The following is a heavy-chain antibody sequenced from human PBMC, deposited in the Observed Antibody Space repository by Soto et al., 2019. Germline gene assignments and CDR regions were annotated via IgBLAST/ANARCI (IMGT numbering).Heavy chain of an antibody. CDR1: GFTFSSYA. V-gene: IGHV3-30-3*01. J-gene: IGHJ6*02. CDR2: ISYDGSNK. D-gene: IGHD6-13*01. CDR3: ARDRDEQQLRYGMDV. Sequence: SLRLSCAASGFTFSSYAMHWVRQAPGKGLEWVAVISYDGSNKYYADSVKGRFTISRDNSKNTLYLQMNSLRAEDTAVYYCARDRDEQQLRYGMDVWGQGTTVTVSS.